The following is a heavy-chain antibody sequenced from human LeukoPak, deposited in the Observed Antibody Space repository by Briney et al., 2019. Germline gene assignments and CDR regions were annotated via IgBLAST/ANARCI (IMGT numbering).Heavy chain of an antibody. V-gene: IGHV4-34*01. J-gene: IGHJ4*02. CDR3: ARNYCTNGVCRDY. Sequence: TSETLSLTCVVYGGSFSGYYWSWIRQPPGKGLEWIGEINHSGSTNYNPSLKSRVTISVDTSKNQFSLKLSSVTAADTAVYYCARNYCTNGVCRDYWGQGTLVTVSS. CDR2: INHSGST. D-gene: IGHD2-8*01. CDR1: GGSFSGYY.